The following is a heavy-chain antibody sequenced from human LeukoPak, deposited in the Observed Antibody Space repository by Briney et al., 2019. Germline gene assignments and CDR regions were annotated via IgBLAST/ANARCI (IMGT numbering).Heavy chain of an antibody. D-gene: IGHD6-6*01. J-gene: IGHJ6*03. V-gene: IGHV4-34*01. Sequence: SETLSLTCTVSGGSISSYYWSWIRQPPGKGLEWIGEINHSGSTNYNPSLKSRVTISVDTSKNQFSLKLSSVTAADTAVYYCARGHNSSSSSFYYYYMDVWGRGTTVTVSS. CDR3: ARGHNSSSSSFYYYYMDV. CDR2: INHSGST. CDR1: GGSISSYY.